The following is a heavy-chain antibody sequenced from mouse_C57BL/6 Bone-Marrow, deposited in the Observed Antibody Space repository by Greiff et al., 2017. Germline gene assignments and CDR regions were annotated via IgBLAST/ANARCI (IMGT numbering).Heavy chain of an antibody. Sequence: VQVVESGAELVRPGTSVKVSCKASGYAFTNYLIEWVKQRPGQGLEWIGVINPGSGGTNYNEKFKGKATLTADKSSSTAYMQLSSLTSEDSAVYFCARGRSTMVTKYYFDYWGQGTTLTVSS. CDR2: INPGSGGT. CDR1: GYAFTNYL. CDR3: ARGRSTMVTKYYFDY. V-gene: IGHV1-54*01. D-gene: IGHD2-2*01. J-gene: IGHJ2*01.